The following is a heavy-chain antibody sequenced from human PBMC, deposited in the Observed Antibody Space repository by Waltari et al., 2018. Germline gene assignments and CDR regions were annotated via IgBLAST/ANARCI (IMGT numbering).Heavy chain of an antibody. D-gene: IGHD3-10*01. Sequence: QLQLQESGSGLVKPSQTLSLTCAVSGGSISSGGYSWSWIRQPPGKGWGWIGYSYHSRCTYYNPSLKSRVTISVDRSKNQFSLKLSSVTAADTAVYYCARARMVRGAGWFDPWGQGTLVTVSS. J-gene: IGHJ5*02. CDR2: SYHSRCT. CDR3: ARARMVRGAGWFDP. CDR1: GGSISSGGYS. V-gene: IGHV4-30-2*01.